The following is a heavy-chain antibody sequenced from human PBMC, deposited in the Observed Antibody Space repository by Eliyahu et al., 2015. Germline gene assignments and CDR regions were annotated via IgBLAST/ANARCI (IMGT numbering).Heavy chain of an antibody. J-gene: IGHJ6*03. Sequence: EVQLVQSGAEVKKPGESLKISCKASGXSFTXXXXGXVRPXPGKGLEWMGIXYPGDSDTRYSPSFQGQVTISADKSISTAYLQWSSLKASDTAMYYCARRSGSSSSSYYYYYMDVWGKGTTVTVSS. V-gene: IGHV5-51*01. CDR1: GXSFTXXX. CDR2: XYPGDSDT. D-gene: IGHD6-6*01. CDR3: ARRSGSSSSSYYYYYMDV.